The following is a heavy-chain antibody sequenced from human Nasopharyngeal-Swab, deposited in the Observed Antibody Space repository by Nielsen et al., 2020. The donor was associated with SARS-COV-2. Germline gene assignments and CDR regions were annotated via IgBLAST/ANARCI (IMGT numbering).Heavy chain of an antibody. V-gene: IGHV4-34*01. D-gene: IGHD3-22*01. CDR1: GGSFSGYY. CDR2: INHSGST. Sequence: GSLRLSCAVYGGSFSGYYWSWIRQPQGKGLEWIGEINHSGSTNYNPSLKSRVTISVDTSKNQFSLKLSSVTAADTAVYYCARPYDSSGYIRGHRSYFQHWGQGTLVTVSS. J-gene: IGHJ1*01. CDR3: ARPYDSSGYIRGHRSYFQH.